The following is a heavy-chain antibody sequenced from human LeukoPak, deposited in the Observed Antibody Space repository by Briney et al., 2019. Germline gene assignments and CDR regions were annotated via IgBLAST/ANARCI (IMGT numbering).Heavy chain of an antibody. CDR3: ARGHTMYY. V-gene: IGHV1-18*01. D-gene: IGHD3-10*02. CDR2: ISPHSHTT. Sequence: GASVKVSCKASGYTFNNYFISWVRQVPGQGLEWVGWISPHSHTTHYAEKVQGRVTMTTDTSTTTVYMELRSLRPDDTAVYFCARGHTMYYWGQGTPVTASS. CDR1: GYTFNNYF. J-gene: IGHJ4*02.